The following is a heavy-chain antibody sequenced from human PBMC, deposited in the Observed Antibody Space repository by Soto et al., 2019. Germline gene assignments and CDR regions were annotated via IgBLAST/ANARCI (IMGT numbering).Heavy chain of an antibody. CDR1: GFSFSNAW. CDR3: ATPRPGSHGYAY. Sequence: PGGSLRLSCEASGFSFSNAWMSWIRQAPGKGLEWVGRIKSKTDGGTIDYAAPVKVRFTISRDDSKNTLYLQMNSLKVEDTAVYYCATPRPGSHGYAYWGQGIRVTVSS. D-gene: IGHD3-16*01. V-gene: IGHV3-15*01. J-gene: IGHJ4*02. CDR2: IKSKTDGGTI.